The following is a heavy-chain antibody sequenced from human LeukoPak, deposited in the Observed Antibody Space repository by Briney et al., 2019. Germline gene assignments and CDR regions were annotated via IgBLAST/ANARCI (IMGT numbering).Heavy chain of an antibody. CDR2: IIPIFGIA. V-gene: IGHV1-69*04. D-gene: IGHD2-15*01. J-gene: IGHJ5*02. CDR3: ARANLGRPVGHCSGGSCYSDSSWFDP. Sequence: ASVKVSCKASGGTFSSYAISWVRQAPGQGLEWMGRIIPIFGIANYAQKFQGRVTITADKSTSTAYMELSSLRSEDTAVYYCARANLGRPVGHCSGGSCYSDSSWFDPLGQGTLVTVSS. CDR1: GGTFSSYA.